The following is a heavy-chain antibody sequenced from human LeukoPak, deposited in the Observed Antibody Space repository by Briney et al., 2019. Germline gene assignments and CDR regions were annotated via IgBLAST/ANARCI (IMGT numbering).Heavy chain of an antibody. V-gene: IGHV3-23*01. Sequence: GGSLRLSCAASRFTFSSSAMSWVRQAPGKGLEWVSAISNNGGYTYYADPVQGRFTISRDNSKNTLYLQMNSLRAEDTAVYYCAKEMDYGDYVGYWGQGTLVTVSS. CDR1: RFTFSSSA. CDR3: AKEMDYGDYVGY. D-gene: IGHD4-17*01. CDR2: ISNNGGYT. J-gene: IGHJ4*02.